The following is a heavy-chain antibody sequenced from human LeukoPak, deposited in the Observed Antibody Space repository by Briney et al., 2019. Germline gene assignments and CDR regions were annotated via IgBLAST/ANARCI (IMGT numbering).Heavy chain of an antibody. CDR3: ARETDVDTAMAYYFDY. CDR2: INPSGGST. D-gene: IGHD5-18*01. J-gene: IGHJ4*02. V-gene: IGHV1-46*01. Sequence: ASVKVSCKASGYTFTSYYMHWGRQAPGQGREWMGIINPSGGSTSYAQKFQGRVTMTRDMSTSTVYMELSSLRSEDTAVYYCARETDVDTAMAYYFDYWGQGTLVTVSS. CDR1: GYTFTSYY.